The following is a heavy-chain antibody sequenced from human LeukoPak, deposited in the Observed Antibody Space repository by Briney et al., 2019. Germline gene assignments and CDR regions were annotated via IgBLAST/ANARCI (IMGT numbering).Heavy chain of an antibody. V-gene: IGHV3-21*01. D-gene: IGHD6-25*01. CDR3: ARDLVGDSSGWYFDY. CDR2: ISSSSSYI. J-gene: IGHJ4*02. Sequence: GGSLRLSCAASGFTFSSYSMNWVRQAPGKGLEWVSSISSSSSYIYYADSVKGRFTISRDNAKNSLYLQMNSLRAEDTAVYYCARDLVGDSSGWYFDYWGQGTLVTVSS. CDR1: GFTFSSYS.